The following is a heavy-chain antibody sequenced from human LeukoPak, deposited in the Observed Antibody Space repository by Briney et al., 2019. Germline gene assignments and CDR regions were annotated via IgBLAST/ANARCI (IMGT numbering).Heavy chain of an antibody. CDR2: MNPNSGNT. D-gene: IGHD3-10*01. CDR1: GYTFTTYN. J-gene: IGHJ4*02. CDR3: ARANYYGSGKKDLDY. Sequence: ASVKVSCKASGYTFTTYNINWVRQATGQGLEWMGWMNPNSGNTGYAQKFQGRVTMTRNTSMSTAYMELNSLRSEDTAVYYCARANYYGSGKKDLDYWGQGTLVTVSS. V-gene: IGHV1-8*01.